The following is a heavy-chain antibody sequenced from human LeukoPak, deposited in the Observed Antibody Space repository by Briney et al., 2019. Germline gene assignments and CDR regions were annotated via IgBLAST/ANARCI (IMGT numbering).Heavy chain of an antibody. CDR1: GGSISSGDYY. D-gene: IGHD4-17*01. Sequence: PSETLSLTCTVSGGSISSGDYYWSWIRQPPGKGLEWIGYIYYSGSTNYNPSLKRRVTISVDTSKNQFSLKLTSVTAADTAVYYCARGHFEYAVTTKNWYFDLWGRGTLVTVSS. CDR2: IYYSGST. CDR3: ARGHFEYAVTTKNWYFDL. J-gene: IGHJ2*01. V-gene: IGHV4-61*08.